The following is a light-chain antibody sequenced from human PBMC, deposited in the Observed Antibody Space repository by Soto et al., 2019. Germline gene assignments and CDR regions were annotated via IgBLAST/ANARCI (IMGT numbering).Light chain of an antibody. J-gene: IGLJ1*01. Sequence: QTVVTQEPSLTVSPGGTVTLTCGSSTGAVTSGHYPHWFQQKPSQAPTTLIYDTSIKHSWTPARFSGSLLGGKAALTLSGAQPEDEADYYCLVIYTGVGEVFGTGTKLTVL. CDR3: LVIYTGVGEV. CDR2: DTS. V-gene: IGLV7-46*01. CDR1: TGAVTSGHY.